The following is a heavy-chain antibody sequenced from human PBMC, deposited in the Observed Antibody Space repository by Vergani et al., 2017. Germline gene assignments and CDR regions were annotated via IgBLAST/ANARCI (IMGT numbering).Heavy chain of an antibody. CDR1: GYTFTSYA. V-gene: IGHV1-3*01. CDR2: INAGNGNT. J-gene: IGHJ5*02. D-gene: IGHD6-13*01. CDR3: WRLYSSSWQNWFDP. Sequence: QVQLVQSGAEVKKPGASVKVSCKASGYTFTSYAMHWVRQAPGQRLEWMGWINAGNGNTKYSQKFQGRVTITRDTYASTAYMELSSLRSEDTAVYYCWRLYSSSWQNWFDPWGQGTLVTVSS.